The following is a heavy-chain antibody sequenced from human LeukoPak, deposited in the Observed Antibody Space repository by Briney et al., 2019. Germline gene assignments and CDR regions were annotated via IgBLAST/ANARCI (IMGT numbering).Heavy chain of an antibody. CDR3: ARDLSGYRWFDP. D-gene: IGHD5-18*01. CDR2: IYYSGST. V-gene: IGHV4-39*02. CDR1: GGSISSSSYY. J-gene: IGHJ5*02. Sequence: SETLSLTCTVSGGSISSSSYYWGWIRQPPGKGLEWIGSIYYSGSTYYNPSLKSRVTISVDTSKNQFSLKLSSVTAADTAVYYCARDLSGYRWFDPWGQGTLVTVSS.